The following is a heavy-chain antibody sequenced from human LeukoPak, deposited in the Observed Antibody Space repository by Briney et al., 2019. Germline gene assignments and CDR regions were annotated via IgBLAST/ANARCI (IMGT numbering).Heavy chain of an antibody. J-gene: IGHJ6*02. CDR1: GYTFTDYY. CDR3: ARGRSSGWDYYYGMDV. CDR2: MNPNSGNT. D-gene: IGHD6-19*01. Sequence: ASVKVSCKASGYTFTDYYINWVRQAPGQGLEWMGWMNPNSGNTGYTQKFQGRVTMTRNTSISTAYMELSSLRSEDTAVYYCARGRSSGWDYYYGMDVWGQGTTVTVSS. V-gene: IGHV1-8*02.